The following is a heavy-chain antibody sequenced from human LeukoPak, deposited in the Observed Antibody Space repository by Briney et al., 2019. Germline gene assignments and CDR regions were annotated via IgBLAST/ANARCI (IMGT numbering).Heavy chain of an antibody. D-gene: IGHD3-10*01. J-gene: IGHJ4*02. CDR3: ARVSHWNYGSGSYGGYDY. V-gene: IGHV3-7*01. CDR2: IKKDGSEK. CDR1: GFTLSSYW. Sequence: GGSLRLSCAPSGFTLSSYWMSWVRHAPGKGLERVANIKKDGSEKYYVHAVKGRFTISRDNAKTPLYLQMNSLRAEGTAVYYCARVSHWNYGSGSYGGYDYWGQGTLVTVSS.